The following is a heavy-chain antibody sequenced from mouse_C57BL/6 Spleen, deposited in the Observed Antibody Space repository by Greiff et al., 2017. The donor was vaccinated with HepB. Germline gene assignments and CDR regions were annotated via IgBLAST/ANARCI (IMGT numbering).Heavy chain of an antibody. V-gene: IGHV5-15*01. D-gene: IGHD1-2*01. Sequence: EVHLVESGGGLVQPGGSLKLSCAASGFTFSDYGMAWVRQAPRKGPEWVAFISNLAYSIYYADTVTGRFTISRENAKNTLYLEMSSLRSEDTAMYYCARHGGTTALEYFDVWGTGTTVTVSS. J-gene: IGHJ1*03. CDR1: GFTFSDYG. CDR3: ARHGGTTALEYFDV. CDR2: ISNLAYSI.